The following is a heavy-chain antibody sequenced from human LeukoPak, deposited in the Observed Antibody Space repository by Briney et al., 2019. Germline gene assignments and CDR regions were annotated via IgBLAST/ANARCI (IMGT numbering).Heavy chain of an antibody. CDR3: ATEPFPVPDSSGYYRRPNAFDI. V-gene: IGHV1-69*13. D-gene: IGHD3-22*01. Sequence: ASVKVSCKASGGTSSSYAISWVRQAPGQGLEWMGGIIPIFGTANYAQKFQGRVTITADESTSTAYMELSSLRSEDTAVYYCATEPFPVPDSSGYYRRPNAFDIWGQGTMVTVSS. CDR1: GGTSSSYA. J-gene: IGHJ3*02. CDR2: IIPIFGTA.